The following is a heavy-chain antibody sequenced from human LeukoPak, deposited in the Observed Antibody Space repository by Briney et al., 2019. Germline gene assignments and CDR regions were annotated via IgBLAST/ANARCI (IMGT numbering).Heavy chain of an antibody. CDR1: GGSFSGYY. J-gene: IGHJ4*02. D-gene: IGHD3-10*01. Sequence: SETLSLTCAVYGGSFSGYYWSWIRQPPGKGLEWIGEINHSGSTNYNPSLKSRVPISVDTSKNQFSLKLSSVTAADTAVYYCARDYYGSGSYYKYWGQGTLVTVSS. CDR3: ARDYYGSGSYYKY. V-gene: IGHV4-34*01. CDR2: INHSGST.